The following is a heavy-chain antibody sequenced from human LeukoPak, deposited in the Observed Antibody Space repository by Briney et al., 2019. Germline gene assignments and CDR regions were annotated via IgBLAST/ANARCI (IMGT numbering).Heavy chain of an antibody. J-gene: IGHJ5*02. D-gene: IGHD1-26*01. Sequence: SGTLSLTCGVSGGSITTTNFWSWVRQPPGGGLEWIGEISLRGRTHYNPSLKGRVNISIDESKNHLYLNLASVTATDTAVYYCSRESGPYCPFGHWGQGTLVAVTS. CDR1: GGSITTTNF. CDR2: ISLRGRT. V-gene: IGHV4-4*02. CDR3: SRESGPYCPFGH.